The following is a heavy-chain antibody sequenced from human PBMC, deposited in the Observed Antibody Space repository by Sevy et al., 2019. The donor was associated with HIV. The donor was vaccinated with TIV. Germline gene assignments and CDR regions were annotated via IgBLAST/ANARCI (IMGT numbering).Heavy chain of an antibody. Sequence: GGSLRLSCAVSGFTFENYGMSWVRQAPGKGLEWVTGINWNGGTKNYVDSVKGRFTISRDNAKNSLNLQMDSLRVEDTAVYYCARNTGFAYGDNWFDPWGQGTLVTVS. CDR2: INWNGGTK. CDR3: ARNTGFAYGDNWFDP. V-gene: IGHV3-20*04. J-gene: IGHJ5*02. CDR1: GFTFENYG. D-gene: IGHD5-12*01.